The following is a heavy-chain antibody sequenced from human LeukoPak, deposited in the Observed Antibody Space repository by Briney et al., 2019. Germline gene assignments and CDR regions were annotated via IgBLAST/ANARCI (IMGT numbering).Heavy chain of an antibody. CDR2: IYYSGNT. D-gene: IGHD3-16*01. J-gene: IGHJ4*02. CDR1: GDSVSSGSYY. CDR3: ARHQKGLGD. Sequence: SETLSLTCTVSGDSVSSGSYYWNWIRQPPGKGLEWIGYIYYSGNTNYNPSLKSRVTMSIDRSKNQFSLKLNSVTAADTAMYYCARHQKGLGDWGQGTLVTVSS. V-gene: IGHV4-61*01.